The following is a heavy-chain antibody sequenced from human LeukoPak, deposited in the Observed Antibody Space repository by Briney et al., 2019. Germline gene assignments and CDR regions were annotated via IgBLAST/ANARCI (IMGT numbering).Heavy chain of an antibody. D-gene: IGHD6-19*01. CDR3: TKGDGGWYPIDS. J-gene: IGHJ4*02. Sequence: GASLRLPCAASGFTFKEYGMSWVRQAPGKGLEWVSTINDNGANTHYADSVKGRFTISRDSSKNTLFLQMNSLRADDTARYYCTKGDGGWYPIDSWGQGTLIIVSS. CDR2: INDNGANT. CDR1: GFTFKEYG. V-gene: IGHV3-23*01.